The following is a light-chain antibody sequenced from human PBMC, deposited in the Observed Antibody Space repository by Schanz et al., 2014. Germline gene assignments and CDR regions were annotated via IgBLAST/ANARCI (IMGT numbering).Light chain of an antibody. CDR2: DVS. CDR1: SSDVGGYNS. J-gene: IGLJ2*01. CDR3: CSYTTITTVV. V-gene: IGLV2-11*01. Sequence: QSALTQPRSVSGSPGQSVTISCTGTSSDVGGYNSVSWFQQHPGRAPTLMIYDVSKRPSGVPDRFSGSKSGTSASLAISGLQAEDEADYYCCSYTTITTVVFGGGTKLTVL.